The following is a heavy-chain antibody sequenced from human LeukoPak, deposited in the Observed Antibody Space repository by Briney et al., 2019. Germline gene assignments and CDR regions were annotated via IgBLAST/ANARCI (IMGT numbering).Heavy chain of an antibody. CDR2: INHSGST. Sequence: SETLSLTCAVYGGSFSGYYWSWIRQPPGKGLEWIGEINHSGSTNYNPSLKSRVTISVDTSKNQFSLKQSSVTAADTAVYYCARVPGYQLLINYYFDYWGQGTLVTVSS. D-gene: IGHD2-2*01. CDR3: ARVPGYQLLINYYFDY. V-gene: IGHV4-34*01. CDR1: GGSFSGYY. J-gene: IGHJ4*02.